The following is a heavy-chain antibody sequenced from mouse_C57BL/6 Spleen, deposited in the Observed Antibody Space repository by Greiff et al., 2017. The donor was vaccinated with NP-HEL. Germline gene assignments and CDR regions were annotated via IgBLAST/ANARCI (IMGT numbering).Heavy chain of an antibody. V-gene: IGHV5-6*01. CDR1: GFTFSSYG. CDR2: ISSGGSYT. D-gene: IGHD2-5*01. J-gene: IGHJ4*01. CDR3: ARHSYSNYDYYAMDY. Sequence: VQLKESGGDLVKPGGSLKLSCAASGFTFSSYGMSWVRQTPDKRLEWVATISSGGSYTYYPDSVKGRFTISRDNAKNTLYLQMSSLKSEDTAMYYCARHSYSNYDYYAMDYWGQGTSVTVSS.